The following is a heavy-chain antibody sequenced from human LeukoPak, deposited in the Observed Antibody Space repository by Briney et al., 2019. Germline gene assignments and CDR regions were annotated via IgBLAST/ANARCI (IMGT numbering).Heavy chain of an antibody. CDR3: ARDSLFGAAAGKIDAFDI. V-gene: IGHV4-38-2*02. Sequence: SETLSLTCTVSGYSISSGYYWGWIRQPPGKGLEWIGSIYHSGSTYYNPSLKSRVTISVDTSKNQFSLKLSSVTAADTAVYYCARDSLFGAAAGKIDAFDIWGQGTMVTVSS. J-gene: IGHJ3*02. D-gene: IGHD6-13*01. CDR2: IYHSGST. CDR1: GYSISSGYY.